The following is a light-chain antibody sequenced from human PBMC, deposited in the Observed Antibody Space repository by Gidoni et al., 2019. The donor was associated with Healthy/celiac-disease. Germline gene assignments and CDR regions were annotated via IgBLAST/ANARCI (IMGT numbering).Light chain of an antibody. J-gene: IGKJ2*01. CDR3: QQYYSTPYT. Sequence: DIVMTQSPDSLAVSLGERATINCKSSQSVLYSSNNKTYLSWYQQKPGQPPKLLIYWASTRESGVPDRFSGSGSGTDFTLTSSSLQAEDVAVYYCQQYYSTPYTFGQGTKLEIK. CDR2: WAS. CDR1: QSVLYSSNNKTY. V-gene: IGKV4-1*01.